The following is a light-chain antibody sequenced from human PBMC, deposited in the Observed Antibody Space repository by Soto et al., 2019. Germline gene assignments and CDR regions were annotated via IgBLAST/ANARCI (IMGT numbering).Light chain of an antibody. CDR2: SNS. CDR1: SSNIGGNT. CDR3: SSWDDILNGYV. J-gene: IGLJ1*01. Sequence: QSVLTQPPSTSGTPGQSVTISCSGSSSNIGGNTVTLYQQLPGAAPKLLIFSNSLRPSGIPDRFSGSKSGTSASLAISGLQSEDEADYYCSSWDDILNGYVFGTGTKVTVL. V-gene: IGLV1-44*01.